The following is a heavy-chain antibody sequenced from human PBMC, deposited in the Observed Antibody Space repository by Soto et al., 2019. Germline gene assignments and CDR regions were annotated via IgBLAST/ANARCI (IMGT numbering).Heavy chain of an antibody. V-gene: IGHV3-30-3*01. J-gene: IGHJ4*02. D-gene: IGHD3-9*01. Sequence: GGSLRLSCAASGFTFSSYAMHWIRQAPGKWLEWVAVISYDGSNKYYADSVKGRFTISRDNSKNTLYLQMNSLRAEDTAVYYCARDKRGYYDILTGYYMAYWGQGXLVTVYS. CDR2: ISYDGSNK. CDR1: GFTFSSYA. CDR3: ARDKRGYYDILTGYYMAY.